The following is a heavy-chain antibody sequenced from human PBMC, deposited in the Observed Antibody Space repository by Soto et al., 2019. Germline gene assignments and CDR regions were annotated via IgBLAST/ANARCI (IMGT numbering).Heavy chain of an antibody. CDR2: ISAYNGNT. CDR3: ARDKGFEVLGYCSGGSCYPFDY. CDR1: GYTFTSYG. J-gene: IGHJ4*02. Sequence: AASVKVSCKASGYTFTSYGISWVRQAPGQGLEWMGWISAYNGNTNYAQKLQGRVTMTTDTSTSTAYMELRSLRSDDTAVYYCARDKGFEVLGYCSGGSCYPFDYWGQGTLVTVSS. V-gene: IGHV1-18*01. D-gene: IGHD2-15*01.